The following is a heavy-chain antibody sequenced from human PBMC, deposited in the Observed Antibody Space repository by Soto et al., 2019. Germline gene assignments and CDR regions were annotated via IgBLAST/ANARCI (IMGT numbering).Heavy chain of an antibody. Sequence: QVQLQESGPGLVKPSETLSLTCTVSGGSVSSGSYYWSWIRQPPGKGLEWIGYIYYSGSTNYNPSLKSRVTISVDTSKNQFSLKLSSVTAADTAVYYCARADYYDSQGAFDIWGQGTMVTVSS. J-gene: IGHJ3*02. CDR3: ARADYYDSQGAFDI. CDR2: IYYSGST. CDR1: GGSVSSGSYY. D-gene: IGHD3-22*01. V-gene: IGHV4-61*01.